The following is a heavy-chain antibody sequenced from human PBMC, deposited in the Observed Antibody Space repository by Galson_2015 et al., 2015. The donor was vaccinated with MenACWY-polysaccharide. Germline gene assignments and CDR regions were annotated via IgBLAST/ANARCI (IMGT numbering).Heavy chain of an antibody. CDR3: AKNSTRSYTFDYYGMDA. CDR1: GFTFSSYA. V-gene: IGHV3-23*01. J-gene: IGHJ6*02. Sequence: SLRLSCAASGFTFSSYAMTWVRQAPGKGLEWVSSITDGAYSTYYADSVKGRFTISRDNSKNTLYLQMNSLRAEDTAVYYCAKNSTRSYTFDYYGMDAWGQGTTVTVPS. D-gene: IGHD2/OR15-2a*01. CDR2: ITDGAYST.